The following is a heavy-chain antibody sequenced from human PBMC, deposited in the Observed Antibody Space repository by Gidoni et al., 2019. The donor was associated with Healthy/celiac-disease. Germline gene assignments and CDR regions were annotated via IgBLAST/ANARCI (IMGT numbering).Heavy chain of an antibody. Sequence: QVQLVEYGGGVVQPGRSLRLSCAASGFTFSSYGMHWVRQAPGKGLEWVAVIWYDGSNKYYADSVKGRFTISRDNSKNTLYLQMNSLRAEDTAVYYCAREGLEGEFDYWGQGTLVTVSS. CDR3: AREGLEGEFDY. CDR1: GFTFSSYG. J-gene: IGHJ4*02. V-gene: IGHV3-33*01. D-gene: IGHD3-3*01. CDR2: IWYDGSNK.